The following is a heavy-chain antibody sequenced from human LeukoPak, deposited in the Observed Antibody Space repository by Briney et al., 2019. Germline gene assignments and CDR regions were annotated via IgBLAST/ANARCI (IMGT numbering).Heavy chain of an antibody. J-gene: IGHJ4*02. CDR1: GFTFSGYA. CDR3: VKLGVVGIYDY. V-gene: IGHV3-64D*09. D-gene: IGHD2-21*01. CDR2: ISSSGGST. Sequence: GGSLRLSCSASGFTFSGYAMNWVRQAAGKGLEYVSGISSSGGSTYYADSVKGRFTISRDNSKNTLYLQMSSLRAEDTAVYHCVKLGVVGIYDYWGQRTLVTVSS.